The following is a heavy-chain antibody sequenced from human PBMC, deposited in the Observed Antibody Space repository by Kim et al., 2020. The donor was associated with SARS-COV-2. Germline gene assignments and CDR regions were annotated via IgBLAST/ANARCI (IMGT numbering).Heavy chain of an antibody. CDR2: ISYDGSSK. CDR3: AKGGEDFTSGSYYNSPFGF. V-gene: IGHV3-30*18. CDR1: GFSFSSYG. D-gene: IGHD3-10*01. J-gene: IGHJ4*02. Sequence: GGSLRLSCAASGFSFSSYGMHWVRQAPGKGLEWVAVISYDGSSKYYADSVKGRFTISRDNSKNTLFLQMNSLRAEDTAVYYCAKGGEDFTSGSYYNSPFGFWGQGTLVTVSS.